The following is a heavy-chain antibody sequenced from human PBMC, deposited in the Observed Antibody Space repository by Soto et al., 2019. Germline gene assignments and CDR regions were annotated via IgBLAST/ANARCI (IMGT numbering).Heavy chain of an antibody. V-gene: IGHV4-59*01. D-gene: IGHD5-18*01. Sequence: SETLSLTCTVSGGSISRYYWSWIRQPPGKGLEWIGYIYYDGTTNYSPSLKSRVTISVDTSNNQFSLRLSSVTAADTAVYYCARAGYSYGFGYYYDYWGQGTLVTVSS. CDR3: ARAGYSYGFGYYYDY. CDR1: GGSISRYY. J-gene: IGHJ4*02. CDR2: IYYDGTT.